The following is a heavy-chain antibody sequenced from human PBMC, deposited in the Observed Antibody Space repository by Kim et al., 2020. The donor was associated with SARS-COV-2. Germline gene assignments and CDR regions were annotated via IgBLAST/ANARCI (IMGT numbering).Heavy chain of an antibody. CDR3: AKDYRIRSGRQYYGMDV. V-gene: IGHV3-30*18. CDR2: ISYDGSNK. J-gene: IGHJ6*04. Sequence: GGSLRLSCAASGFTFSSYGMHWVRQAPGKGLEWVAVISYDGSNKYYADSVKGRFTISRDNSKNTLYLQMNSLRAEDAAVYYCAKDYRIRSGRQYYGMDVWGKGTTVTVSS. CDR1: GFTFSSYG. D-gene: IGHD3-10*01.